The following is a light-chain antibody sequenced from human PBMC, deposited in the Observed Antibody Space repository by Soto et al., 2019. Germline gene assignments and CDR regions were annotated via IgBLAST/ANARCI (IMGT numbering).Light chain of an antibody. V-gene: IGLV2-14*01. CDR2: DVS. Sequence: QSALTQPASVSGSPGQSITISCTGTSSDVGGYNFVSWCQQYPGKAPKLMIYDVSNWPSGVSNRFSGSKSGNTASLTISGLQAEDEADYYCSSYSSSGTPEVFGTGTKLTVL. J-gene: IGLJ1*01. CDR1: SSDVGGYNF. CDR3: SSYSSSGTPEV.